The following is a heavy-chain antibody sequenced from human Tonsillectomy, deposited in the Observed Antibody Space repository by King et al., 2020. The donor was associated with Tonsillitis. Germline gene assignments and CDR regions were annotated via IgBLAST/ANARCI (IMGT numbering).Heavy chain of an antibody. Sequence: QLVQSGAEVKKPGASVKVSCKASGYTFSDYFMHWVRQAPGQGLERMGWINPNSGGTNYAQKFQGRVTMTSDTSISTAYMELSRLKSDDTAVYYCARDGQATLTTLNYYYYMDVWGKGTTVTVSS. CDR1: GYTFSDYF. V-gene: IGHV1-2*02. CDR3: ARDGQATLTTLNYYYYMDV. CDR2: INPNSGGT. J-gene: IGHJ6*03. D-gene: IGHD4-11*01.